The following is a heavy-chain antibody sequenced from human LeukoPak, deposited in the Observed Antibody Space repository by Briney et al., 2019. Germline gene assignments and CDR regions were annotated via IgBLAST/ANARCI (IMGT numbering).Heavy chain of an antibody. V-gene: IGHV4-59*08. Sequence: SETLSLTCTVSGGSISSYYWSWLRQPPGKGLEWIGYIYYSGSTNYNPSLKSQVTISVDTSKNQFSLKLSSVTAADTAVYYCARQKGNYWYFDLWGRGTLVAVSS. CDR1: GGSISSYY. J-gene: IGHJ2*01. CDR3: ARQKGNYWYFDL. CDR2: IYYSGST.